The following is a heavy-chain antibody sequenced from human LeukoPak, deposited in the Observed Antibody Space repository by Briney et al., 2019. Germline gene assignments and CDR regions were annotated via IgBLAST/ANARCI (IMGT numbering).Heavy chain of an antibody. Sequence: SETLSLTCTVSGGSISRYYWSWIRQPPGKGLEWIGYIYYSGSTNYNPSLKSRVTISVDTSKNQFSLKLSSVTAADTAVYYCASLTVTTPEYFQHWGQGTLVTVSS. CDR2: IYYSGST. J-gene: IGHJ1*01. CDR1: GGSISRYY. CDR3: ASLTVTTPEYFQH. V-gene: IGHV4-59*08. D-gene: IGHD4-17*01.